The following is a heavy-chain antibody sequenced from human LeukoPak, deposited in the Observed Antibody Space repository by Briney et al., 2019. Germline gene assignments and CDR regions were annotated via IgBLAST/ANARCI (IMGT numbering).Heavy chain of an antibody. V-gene: IGHV3-74*01. CDR2: INSDGSST. J-gene: IGHJ5*02. CDR1: GFTFSVYW. CDR3: ARGKAVAGTFSWFDA. D-gene: IGHD6-19*01. Sequence: PGGSLSLSCAASGFTFSVYWMHWVRQAPGRGLVWVSLINSDGSSTRYADSVKGRFTISRDNAKNTLYLQMNSLRAEGTAVYYCARGKAVAGTFSWFDAWGQGTLVTVSS.